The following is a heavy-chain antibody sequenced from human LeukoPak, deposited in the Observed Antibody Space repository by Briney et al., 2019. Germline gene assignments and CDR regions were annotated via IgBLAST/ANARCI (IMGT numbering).Heavy chain of an antibody. CDR3: ARIYCSSTSCYGLT. V-gene: IGHV1-2*02. J-gene: IGHJ4*02. CDR1: GYTFTGYY. Sequence: GASVKVSCKASGYTFTGYYMHWVRQAPGQGLEWMGWINPNSGGTNYAQKFQGRVTMTRDTSISTAYMELSRLRSDDTAVYYCARIYCSSTSCYGLTWGQGTLVTVSS. CDR2: INPNSGGT. D-gene: IGHD2-2*01.